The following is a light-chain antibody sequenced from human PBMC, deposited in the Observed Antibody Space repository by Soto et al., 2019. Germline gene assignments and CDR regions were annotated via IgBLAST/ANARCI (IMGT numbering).Light chain of an antibody. CDR1: QSVSSN. CDR3: QQYGNSPRT. J-gene: IGKJ1*01. CDR2: GAS. Sequence: EIVMTQSPATLSVSPGERATLSCRASQSVSSNLAWYQQKPGQAPRLIIYGASSRATGIPDRFSGSGSGADCTLTISRLEPEDVAVYYCQQYGNSPRTLGQGTKVDIK. V-gene: IGKV3-20*01.